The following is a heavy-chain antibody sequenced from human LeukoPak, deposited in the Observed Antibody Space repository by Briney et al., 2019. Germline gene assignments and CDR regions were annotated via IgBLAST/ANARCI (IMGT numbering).Heavy chain of an antibody. Sequence: GGSLRLSCAASGFTFSSYWMSWVRQAPGKGLEWVANIKQDGSEKYYVDSVKGRFTISRDNAKNSLYLQMNSLRAEDTAVYYCARDDYGGIRGNYYFDYWGQGTLVTVSS. D-gene: IGHD4-23*01. V-gene: IGHV3-7*01. J-gene: IGHJ4*02. CDR2: IKQDGSEK. CDR3: ARDDYGGIRGNYYFDY. CDR1: GFTFSSYW.